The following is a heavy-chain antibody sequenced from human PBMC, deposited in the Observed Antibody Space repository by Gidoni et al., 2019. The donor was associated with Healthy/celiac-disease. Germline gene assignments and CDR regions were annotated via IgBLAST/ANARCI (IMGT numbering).Heavy chain of an antibody. CDR3: TTGRKISPGAFDI. D-gene: IGHD2-2*01. J-gene: IGHJ3*02. Sequence: EVQLVESGGGLVTPGGSLRLSCAASGFTFRNAWMSWVRQAPGKGLEWVGRIKSKTDGGTTDYAAPVKGRFTISRDDSKNTLYLQMNSLKTEDTAVYYCTTGRKISPGAFDIWGQGTMVTVSS. CDR2: IKSKTDGGTT. CDR1: GFTFRNAW. V-gene: IGHV3-15*01.